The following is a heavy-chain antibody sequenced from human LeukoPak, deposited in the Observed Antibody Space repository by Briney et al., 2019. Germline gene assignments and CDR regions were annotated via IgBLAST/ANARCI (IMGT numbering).Heavy chain of an antibody. D-gene: IGHD4-17*01. CDR1: GFTFCNAW. CDR3: TTPYGDYGRDY. Sequence: PGGSLRLSCAASGFTFCNAWMSWVRQAPGKGLEWVGRIKSKTDGGTTDYAAPVKGRFTISRDDSKNTLYLQMNSLKTEDTAVYYCTTPYGDYGRDYWGQGTLVTVSS. V-gene: IGHV3-15*01. J-gene: IGHJ4*02. CDR2: IKSKTDGGTT.